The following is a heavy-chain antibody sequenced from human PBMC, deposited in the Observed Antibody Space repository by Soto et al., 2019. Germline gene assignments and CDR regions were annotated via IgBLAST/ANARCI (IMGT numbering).Heavy chain of an antibody. J-gene: IGHJ6*02. D-gene: IGHD3-22*01. Sequence: GASVKVSCKASGYSFTRYGIAWARQAPGQGLEWMGWINTYNGNTNYAQNLQGRVTLTTDTSTSTAYMELRSLRSDDTAVYYCARANGYHSSSLDVWGQGTTVTVSS. CDR2: INTYNGNT. CDR3: ARANGYHSSSLDV. CDR1: GYSFTRYG. V-gene: IGHV1-18*01.